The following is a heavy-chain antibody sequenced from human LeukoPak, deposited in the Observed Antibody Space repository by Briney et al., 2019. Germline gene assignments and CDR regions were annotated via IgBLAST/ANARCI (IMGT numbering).Heavy chain of an antibody. CDR1: GYTFTSYY. CDR2: INPSGGST. D-gene: IGHD6-19*01. J-gene: IGHJ1*01. CDR3: ARGSTGARAMYSSGWFSPTEYFQH. Sequence: ASVKVSCKASGYTFTSYYMHWVRQAPGQGLEWMGIINPSGGSTSYAQKFQGRVTMTRDTSTSTVYMELSSLRSEDTAVYYCARGSTGARAMYSSGWFSPTEYFQHWGQGTLVTVSS. V-gene: IGHV1-46*01.